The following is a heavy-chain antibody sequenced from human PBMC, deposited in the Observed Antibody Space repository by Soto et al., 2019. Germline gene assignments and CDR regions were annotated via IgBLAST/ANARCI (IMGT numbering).Heavy chain of an antibody. D-gene: IGHD1-26*01. CDR2: IYHSGGT. CDR3: ATHRAVSGTRGFYF. Sequence: QVQLQESGPGLMKPSGTLSLTCAVSGGSISTNWWSWVRQPPGKGLEWFGEIYHSGGTNYNPSLKNRVTLSVDKSQTHPSLNLNPATAADTAVNYCATHRAVSGTRGFYFWGQGTLVTVSS. J-gene: IGHJ4*02. V-gene: IGHV4-4*02. CDR1: GGSISTNW.